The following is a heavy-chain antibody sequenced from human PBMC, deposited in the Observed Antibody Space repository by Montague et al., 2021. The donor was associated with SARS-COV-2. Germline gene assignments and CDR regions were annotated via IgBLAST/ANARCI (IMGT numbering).Heavy chain of an antibody. V-gene: IGHV2-5*02. CDR1: GFSLSTDGMG. J-gene: IGHJ5*02. CDR2: IYWDDDG. D-gene: IGHD3-10*01. CDR3: ARTWAYGSGSYGVDP. Sequence: PPLGKPTQTLTLTCIFSGFSLSTDGMGVGWIRQPPGRALEWLALIYWDDDGRYSPSLRSRLTITKDTSKNQVVLTMTNMDPVDTATYYCARTWAYGSGSYGVDPWGQGTLVTVSS.